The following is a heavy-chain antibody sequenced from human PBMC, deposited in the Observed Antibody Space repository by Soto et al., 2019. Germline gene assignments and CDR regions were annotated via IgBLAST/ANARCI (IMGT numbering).Heavy chain of an antibody. D-gene: IGHD3-16*01. CDR2: IIPFFGTA. CDR3: ARTAPMDAGDKYYYDF. CDR1: GGTFSTFG. Sequence: ASVKASCKPSGGTFSTFGISWVRQAPGQGLEWMGGIIPFFGTAEYSQKFEDRITITADESTNTVYMDLRSLTSEDTAIYYCARTAPMDAGDKYYYDFWGQGALVTVSS. V-gene: IGHV1-69*13. J-gene: IGHJ4*02.